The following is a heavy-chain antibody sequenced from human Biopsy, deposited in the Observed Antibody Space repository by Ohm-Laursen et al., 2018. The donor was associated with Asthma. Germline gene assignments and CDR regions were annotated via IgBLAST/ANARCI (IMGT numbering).Heavy chain of an antibody. CDR3: ARGQGRGIQLWSLDP. CDR2: IHNSGNT. J-gene: IGHJ5*02. D-gene: IGHD5-18*01. Sequence: SETLSLTCTVSPGSINDYYWTWIRQFPGKGLEWIGYIHNSGNTNYNPSLKSRVTISLDTSKNHFSLRLSFVTAADTAVYFCARGQGRGIQLWSLDPWGQGILVTVSS. V-gene: IGHV4-59*01. CDR1: PGSINDYY.